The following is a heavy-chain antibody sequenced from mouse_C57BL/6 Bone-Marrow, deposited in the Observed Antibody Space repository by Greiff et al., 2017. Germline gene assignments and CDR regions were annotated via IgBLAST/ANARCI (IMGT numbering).Heavy chain of an antibody. CDR2: IYYSGTI. CDR1: GISITTGHYR. Sequence: EVQLQPSGPGLVQPSQTVFLTCTVTGISITTGHYRWSWIRQFPGNKLEWIGYIYYSGTITYNPSPPSRTTITRDTPKNQFFLEMNSLTADDIATYYCALEDGSFDDWGQDTTLTGSS. CDR3: ALEDGSFDD. D-gene: IGHD2-3*01. V-gene: IGHV3-5*01. J-gene: IGHJ2*01.